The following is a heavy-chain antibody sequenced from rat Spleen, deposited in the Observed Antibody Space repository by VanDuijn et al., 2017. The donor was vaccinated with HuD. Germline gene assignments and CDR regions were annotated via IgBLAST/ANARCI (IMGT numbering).Heavy chain of an antibody. D-gene: IGHD2-1*01. CDR2: INYEDSST. V-gene: IGHV5-22*01. Sequence: EVQLVESGGGLVQPGRSLKLSCAASGFTFSDYYMAWVRQAPKKGLEWVASINYEDSSTYYGDTVKGRFTISRDNAKSTLYLQMNSLRSEDTAAYYCARTTYDYFDYWGQGVMVTVSS. J-gene: IGHJ2*01. CDR3: ARTTYDYFDY. CDR1: GFTFSDYY.